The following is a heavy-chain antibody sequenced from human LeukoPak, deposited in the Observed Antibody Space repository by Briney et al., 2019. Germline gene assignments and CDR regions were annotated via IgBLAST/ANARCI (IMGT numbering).Heavy chain of an antibody. Sequence: TGGSLTLYCAASGFTFSSYAMSWVRQAPGQGLEWVSAISGSGGSTYYADSVKGRFTISRDNSKNTLYLEMNRLRAEDTAVYYCARFVVVPAAIRAPNFDYWGQGTLVTVSS. D-gene: IGHD2-2*01. CDR3: ARFVVVPAAIRAPNFDY. J-gene: IGHJ4*02. CDR2: ISGSGGST. V-gene: IGHV3-23*01. CDR1: GFTFSSYA.